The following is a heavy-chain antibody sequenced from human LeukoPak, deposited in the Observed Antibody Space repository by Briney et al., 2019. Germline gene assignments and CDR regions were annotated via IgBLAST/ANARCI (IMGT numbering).Heavy chain of an antibody. CDR2: IRYDGSNK. CDR1: GFTFSSYA. V-gene: IGHV3-30*02. CDR3: AKDAETPMVRGGELDP. J-gene: IGHJ5*02. Sequence: PGGSLRLSCAASGFTFSSYAMHWVRQAPGKGLEWVAFIRYDGSNKYYADSVKGRFTISRDNSKNTLYLQMNSLRAEDTAVYYCAKDAETPMVRGGELDPWGQGTLVTVSS. D-gene: IGHD3-10*01.